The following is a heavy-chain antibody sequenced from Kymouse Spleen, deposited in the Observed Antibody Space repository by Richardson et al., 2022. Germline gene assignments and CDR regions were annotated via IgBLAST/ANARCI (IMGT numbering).Heavy chain of an antibody. CDR2: IWYDGSNK. CDR3: ARDQNDILTGYHFDY. J-gene: IGHJ4*02. V-gene: IGHV3-33*01. D-gene: IGHD3-9*01. CDR1: GFTFSSYG. Sequence: QVQLVESGGGVVQPGRSLRLSCAASGFTFSSYGMHWVRQAPGKGLEWVAVIWYDGSNKYYADSVKGRFTISRDNSKNTLYLQMNSLRAEDTAVYYCARDQNDILTGYHFDYWGQGTLVTVSS.